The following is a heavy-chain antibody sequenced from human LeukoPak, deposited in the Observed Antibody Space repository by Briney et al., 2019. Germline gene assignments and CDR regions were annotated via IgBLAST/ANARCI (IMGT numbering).Heavy chain of an antibody. V-gene: IGHV3-15*01. J-gene: IGHJ4*02. CDR2: IQSKTDGGAA. CDR3: TTFRGVQLWSRVTPVA. D-gene: IGHD5-18*01. CDR1: GFIFSNAW. Sequence: GGSLRLSCAASGFIFSNAWMSWVRQAPGKGLEWVGRIQSKTDGGAAEYAAPVERRFTISRDDSKNTLYLQMNSLKTEDTAVYYCTTFRGVQLWSRVTPVAWGQGTLVTVSS.